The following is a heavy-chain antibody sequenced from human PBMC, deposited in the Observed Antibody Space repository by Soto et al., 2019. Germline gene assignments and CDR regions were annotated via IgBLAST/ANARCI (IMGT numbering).Heavy chain of an antibody. V-gene: IGHV1-69*01. D-gene: IGHD2-2*01. J-gene: IGHJ6*02. CDR3: ARSQGSSTSLEIYYYYYYGMDV. CDR2: IIPISDTT. Sequence: QVQLVQSGAEVKKPGSSVKVSCKASGGTFSSYAISWVRQAPGQGLEWMGGIIPISDTTNYAQKFQGTVTITADESTSTAYVGLSSLRSEDTAVYYCARSQGSSTSLEIYYYYYYGMDVWGQGTTVTVSS. CDR1: GGTFSSYA.